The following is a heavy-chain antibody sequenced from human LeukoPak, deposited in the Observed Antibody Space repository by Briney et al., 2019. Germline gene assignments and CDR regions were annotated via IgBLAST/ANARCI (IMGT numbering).Heavy chain of an antibody. J-gene: IGHJ6*02. CDR3: ARGEDSSSWYWGTYYYYGMDV. CDR1: GGSISSYY. Sequence: PSETLSLTCTVSGGSISSYYWSWIRQPPGKGLEWIGYIYYSGSTNYNPSLKSRVTISVDTSKNQFSLKLSSVTAADTAVYYCARGEDSSSWYWGTYYYYGMDVWGQGTTVTVSS. CDR2: IYYSGST. V-gene: IGHV4-59*12. D-gene: IGHD6-13*01.